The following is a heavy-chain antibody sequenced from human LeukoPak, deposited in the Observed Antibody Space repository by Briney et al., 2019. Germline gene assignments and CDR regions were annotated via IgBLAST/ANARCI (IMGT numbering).Heavy chain of an antibody. D-gene: IGHD5-18*01. CDR3: ARAVGIQYFDY. CDR2: IYSGGST. V-gene: IGHV3-53*04. CDR1: GLTVSSNY. Sequence: GGSPRLSCAASGLTVSSNYMSWVRQAPGKGLEWVSVIYSGGSTYYADSVKGRFTISRHNSKNTLYLQMNSLRAEDTAVYYCARAVGIQYFDYWGQGTLVTVSS. J-gene: IGHJ4*02.